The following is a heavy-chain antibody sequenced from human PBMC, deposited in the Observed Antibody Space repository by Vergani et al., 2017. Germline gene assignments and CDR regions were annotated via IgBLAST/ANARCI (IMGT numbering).Heavy chain of an antibody. CDR2: INPSGGRQ. J-gene: IGHJ4*02. CDR3: ARGGGSVVDY. CDR1: GYTFTSYY. Sequence: QVQLVQSGAEVKKPGASVKVSCKASGYTFTSYYMHWVRQAPGQGLEWMGIINPSGGRQSYAQKFQGRVTMTRDTSISTAYMELSRLGSDDTAVYYCARGGGSVVDYWGQGTLVTVSS. D-gene: IGHD2-15*01. V-gene: IGHV1-46*01.